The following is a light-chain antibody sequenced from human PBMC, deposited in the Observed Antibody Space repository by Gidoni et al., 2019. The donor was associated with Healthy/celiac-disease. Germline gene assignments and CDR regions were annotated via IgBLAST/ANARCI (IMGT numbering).Light chain of an antibody. CDR2: EVS. J-gene: IGLJ2*01. V-gene: IGLV2-14*01. CDR1: SSDVGGYNY. CDR3: SSYTSSSTV. Sequence: QSALTQPASVSGSPGQSITISCTGTSSDVGGYNYVSCYQQHPGKAPKLMIYEVSNRPSGVSNRFSGSKSGNTASLTISGLQAEDEADYYCSSYTSSSTVFGGGTKLTV.